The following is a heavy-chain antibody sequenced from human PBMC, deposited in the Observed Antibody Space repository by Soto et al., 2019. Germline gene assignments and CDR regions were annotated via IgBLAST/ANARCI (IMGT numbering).Heavy chain of an antibody. CDR1: GYTFTSYG. J-gene: IGHJ5*02. V-gene: IGHV1-18*01. Sequence: ASVKVSCKASGYTFTSYGISWVRQAPGQGLEWMGWISAYNGNTNYAQKVQGRVTMTTDTSTSTAYMELRSLRSDDTAVYYCARYAAPLYCISTSCYSLNWFDPWGQGTLVTVSS. D-gene: IGHD2-2*01. CDR3: ARYAAPLYCISTSCYSLNWFDP. CDR2: ISAYNGNT.